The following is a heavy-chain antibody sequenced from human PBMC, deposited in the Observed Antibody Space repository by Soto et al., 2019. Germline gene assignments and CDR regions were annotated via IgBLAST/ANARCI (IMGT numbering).Heavy chain of an antibody. CDR3: VSLQTSGWPGVH. D-gene: IGHD6-25*01. CDR1: GYSLSGYY. CDR2: IYPNTETT. V-gene: IGHV1-2*02. J-gene: IGHJ4*02. Sequence: QVPLVQSGAEKKNAGASVKVSCKASGYSLSGYYIQWVRQAPGQGPEWLGWIYPNTETTDSSKKFQGRVTMSSDMSTRTVYMQLRDLRSDDTAVYYFVSLQTSGWPGVHWGQATLVTVSS.